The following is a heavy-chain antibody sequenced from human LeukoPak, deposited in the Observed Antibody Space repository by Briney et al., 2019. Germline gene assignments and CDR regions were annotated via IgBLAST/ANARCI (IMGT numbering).Heavy chain of an antibody. CDR3: ARDQVDRIWYFDY. V-gene: IGHV3-7*01. CDR1: GLTFSSYW. Sequence: QTGGSLRLSCAASGLTFSSYWMSWVRQAPGKGLEWVANIKQDGSEKYYVDSVKGRFTISRDNAKNSLSLQMNSLRAEDTAVYYCARDQVDRIWYFDYWGQGTLVTVSS. D-gene: IGHD1-14*01. J-gene: IGHJ4*02. CDR2: IKQDGSEK.